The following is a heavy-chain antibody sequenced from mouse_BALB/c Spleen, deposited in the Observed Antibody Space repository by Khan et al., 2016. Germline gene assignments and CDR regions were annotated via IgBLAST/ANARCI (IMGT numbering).Heavy chain of an antibody. CDR1: GFNIKDTY. CDR2: IDPANGNS. Sequence: EVQLQESGAELVKPGASVKVSCTASGFNIKDTYMHWVKQRPEQGLEWIGKIDPANGNSKYDPKFQGRATITADTSSNTAYLQLSTPTSEDTAVYYCARSGDYLYYYVMDYWGQVTSVTVSS. D-gene: IGHD2-13*01. V-gene: IGHV14-3*02. J-gene: IGHJ4*01. CDR3: ARSGDYLYYYVMDY.